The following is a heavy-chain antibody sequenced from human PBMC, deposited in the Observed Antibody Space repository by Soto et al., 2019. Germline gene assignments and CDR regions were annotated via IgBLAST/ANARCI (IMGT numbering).Heavy chain of an antibody. Sequence: SETLSLTCTVSGGSISSYYWNWIRQPPGKEPEYIGYIYYSGTTYYNPSLRGRVTISVDTSKNQFSLKLSSVTAADTAVYYCARHRYXYGVYYFDYWGQGTLVTVSS. V-gene: IGHV4-59*08. J-gene: IGHJ4*02. D-gene: IGHD5-18*01. CDR1: GGSISSYY. CDR3: ARHRYXYGVYYFDY. CDR2: IYYSGTT.